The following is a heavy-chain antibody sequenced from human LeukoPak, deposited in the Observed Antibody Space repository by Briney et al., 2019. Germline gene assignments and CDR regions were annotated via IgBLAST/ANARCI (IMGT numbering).Heavy chain of an antibody. CDR3: ARDTQGSSLSFDY. V-gene: IGHV4-34*01. D-gene: IGHD6-13*01. J-gene: IGHJ4*02. Sequence: SETLSLTCAVYGGSFSGYYWNWIRQPPGKGLEWIGEINHSGSTNYNPSLKSRVTISVDTSKNQFSLKLSSVTAADTAVYYCARDTQGSSLSFDYWGQGTLVTVSS. CDR2: INHSGST. CDR1: GGSFSGYY.